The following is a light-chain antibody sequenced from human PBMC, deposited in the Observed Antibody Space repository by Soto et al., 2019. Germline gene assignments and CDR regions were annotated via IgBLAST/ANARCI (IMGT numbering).Light chain of an antibody. CDR1: QSISSN. CDR2: ASS. CDR3: QQYINWLRT. V-gene: IGKV3-15*01. Sequence: EIVMTQSPATLSVSPGERATLSCRASQSISSNLAWYQQKPGQAPRLLIYASSTRATGIPARFSGSGSGTDFTLTISSMPSEDFAVHYCQQYINWLRTFGQGTKVDIK. J-gene: IGKJ1*01.